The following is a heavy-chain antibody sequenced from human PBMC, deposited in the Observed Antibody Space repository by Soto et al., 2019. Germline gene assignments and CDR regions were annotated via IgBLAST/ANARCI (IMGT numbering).Heavy chain of an antibody. J-gene: IGHJ4*02. Sequence: PSETLSLTCTVSGGSISSYYWSWIRQPPGKGLEWIGYIHYSGSTNYNPSLKSRVTISVDTSKNQFSLKLSSVTAADTAVYYCASHYRRRGWEWATEPLFDYWGQGTLVTVSS. V-gene: IGHV4-59*01. CDR3: ASHYRRRGWEWATEPLFDY. D-gene: IGHD6-19*01. CDR1: GGSISSYY. CDR2: IHYSGST.